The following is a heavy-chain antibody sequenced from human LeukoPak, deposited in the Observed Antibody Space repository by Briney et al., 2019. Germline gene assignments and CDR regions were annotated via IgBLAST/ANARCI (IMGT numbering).Heavy chain of an antibody. V-gene: IGHV1-18*01. CDR3: ARDPFNYDFSSGYYTD. Sequence: ASVKVSCKASGYTFTSYSISWVRQAPGQGLEWMGWISAYNGNTNYAQKLQGRVTMTTDTSTSTDYMELRSLSSADTAVYYCARDPFNYDFSSGYYTDWGQGTLVTVSS. J-gene: IGHJ4*02. CDR2: ISAYNGNT. D-gene: IGHD3-3*01. CDR1: GYTFTSYS.